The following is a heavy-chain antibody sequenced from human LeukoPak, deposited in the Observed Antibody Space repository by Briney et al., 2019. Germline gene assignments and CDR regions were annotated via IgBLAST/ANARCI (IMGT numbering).Heavy chain of an antibody. CDR1: GGSISSSSDY. Sequence: PSETLSLTCTVSGGSISSSSDYWGWIRQPPGKGLEWIGEINHSGSTNYNPSLKSRVTISVDTSKNQFSLKLSSVTAADTAVYYCARANPLVYSSSWYRTYGMDVWGQGTTVTVSS. D-gene: IGHD6-13*01. V-gene: IGHV4-39*07. J-gene: IGHJ6*02. CDR3: ARANPLVYSSSWYRTYGMDV. CDR2: INHSGST.